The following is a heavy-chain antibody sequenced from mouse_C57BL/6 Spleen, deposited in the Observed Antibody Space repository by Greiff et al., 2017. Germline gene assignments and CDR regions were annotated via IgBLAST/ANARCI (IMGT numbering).Heavy chain of an antibody. D-gene: IGHD1-1*01. CDR2: IYPGDGDT. V-gene: IGHV1-80*01. Sequence: VQLQQSGAELVKPGASVKISCKASGYAFSSYWMNWVKQRPGKGLEWIGQIYPGDGDTNYNGKFKGKATLTADKSSSTAYMQRSSLTSEDSAVYFCAKLTTVVAKDAMDYWGQGTSVTVSS. CDR3: AKLTTVVAKDAMDY. J-gene: IGHJ4*01. CDR1: GYAFSSYW.